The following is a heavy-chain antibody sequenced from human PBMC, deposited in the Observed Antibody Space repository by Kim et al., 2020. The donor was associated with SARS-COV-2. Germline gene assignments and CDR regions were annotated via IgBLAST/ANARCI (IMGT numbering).Heavy chain of an antibody. V-gene: IGHV3-48*03. CDR3: ARAPQYYYDSSGYYYYYYYMDV. D-gene: IGHD3-22*01. CDR2: ISSSGSTI. J-gene: IGHJ6*03. CDR1: GFTFSSYE. Sequence: GGSLRLSCAASGFTFSSYEMNWVRQAPGKGLEWVSYISSSGSTIYYADSVKGRFTISRDNAKNSLYLQMNSLRAEDTAVYYCARAPQYYYDSSGYYYYYYYMDVWGKGTTVTVSS.